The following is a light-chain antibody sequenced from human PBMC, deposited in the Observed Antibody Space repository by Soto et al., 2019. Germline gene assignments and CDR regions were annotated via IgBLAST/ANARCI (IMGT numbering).Light chain of an antibody. CDR1: SSNIGAGFD. CDR3: QSYDGGLTGYV. V-gene: IGLV1-40*01. J-gene: IGLJ1*01. Sequence: QSVLTQPPSVSGAPGQRVTISCSGDSSNIGAGFDVHWYQHLSGRAPKVIMYGNNYRPSGVPDRFSGSKSGTSASLVITALQAEDEADYYCQSYDGGLTGYVFGTGTKLTVL. CDR2: GNN.